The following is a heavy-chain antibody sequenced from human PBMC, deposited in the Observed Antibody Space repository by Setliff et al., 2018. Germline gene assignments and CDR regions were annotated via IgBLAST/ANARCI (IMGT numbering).Heavy chain of an antibody. CDR2: IKSKPDGGAA. CDR3: STAEGDSSSFYHNMDV. D-gene: IGHD6-6*01. V-gene: IGHV3-15*01. Sequence: ETLRLSCAASGFTLSNAWMIWVRQAPGKGLEWVGQIKSKPDGGAAEYASPVRGRFTISRDDSKSTLYLQMSSLKTEDTAVYYCSTAEGDSSSFYHNMDVWGQGSTVTVSS. CDR1: GFTLSNAW. J-gene: IGHJ6*02.